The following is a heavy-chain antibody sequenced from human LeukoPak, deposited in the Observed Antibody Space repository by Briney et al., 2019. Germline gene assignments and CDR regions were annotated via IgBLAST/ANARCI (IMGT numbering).Heavy chain of an antibody. D-gene: IGHD3-10*01. CDR2: ISNSGTYT. Sequence: GGSLRLSCAASEFTFSSYTMNWVRQAPGKGLEWVSAISNSGTYTYYADSVKGRFTTSRDNAKNLVYLQMNSLRAEDTAVYYCATVVGPTYYYGMDVWGQGTTVTVSS. V-gene: IGHV3-21*04. J-gene: IGHJ6*02. CDR3: ATVVGPTYYYGMDV. CDR1: EFTFSSYT.